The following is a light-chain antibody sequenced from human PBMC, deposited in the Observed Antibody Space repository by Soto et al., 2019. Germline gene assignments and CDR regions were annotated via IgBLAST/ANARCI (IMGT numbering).Light chain of an antibody. CDR2: GAS. J-gene: IGKJ5*01. V-gene: IGKV3-20*01. CDR3: QQYGSSPPIT. CDR1: QSVSSSY. Sequence: EIVFTQSPGTLSLSPGERATLSCRASQSVSSSYLAWYQQKPGQAPRLLIYGASSRATGIPDRFSGSGSGTDFTLTISXLEPEDFAVYYCQQYGSSPPITFGQGTRLEI.